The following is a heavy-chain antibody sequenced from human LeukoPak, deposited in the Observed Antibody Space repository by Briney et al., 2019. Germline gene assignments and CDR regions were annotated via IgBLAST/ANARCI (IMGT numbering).Heavy chain of an antibody. J-gene: IGHJ3*02. D-gene: IGHD4-17*01. V-gene: IGHV4-59*01. Sequence: SETLSLTCTVSGGSISSYYWSWIRQPPGKGLEWIGYIYYSGSTNYNPSLKSRVTISVDTSKNQFSLKLSSVTAADTAVYYCARELTVHDAFDIWGQGTMVTVSS. CDR3: ARELTVHDAFDI. CDR1: GGSISSYY. CDR2: IYYSGST.